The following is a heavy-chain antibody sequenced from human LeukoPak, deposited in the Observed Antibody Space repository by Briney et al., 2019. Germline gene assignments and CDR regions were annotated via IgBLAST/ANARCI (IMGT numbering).Heavy chain of an antibody. V-gene: IGHV1-69*13. Sequence: SVKVSCKASGYTFTSYYMHWVRQAPGQGLEWMGGIIPIFGTANYAQKFQGRVTITADESTSTAYMELTSLKTEDTAVYFCARGWGNYGSWVYLDNWGQGTLVTVSS. CDR1: GYTFTSYY. D-gene: IGHD3-10*01. J-gene: IGHJ4*02. CDR3: ARGWGNYGSWVYLDN. CDR2: IIPIFGTA.